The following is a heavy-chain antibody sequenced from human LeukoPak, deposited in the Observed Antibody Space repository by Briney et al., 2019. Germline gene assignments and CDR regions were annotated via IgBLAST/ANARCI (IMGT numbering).Heavy chain of an antibody. CDR2: SYSGNTT. CDR1: GFTVSSNY. D-gene: IGHD6-19*01. CDR3: ATYSSGRRGYYFDS. Sequence: GGSLRLSCAASGFTVSSNYMSWVRQAPGKGLEWVAISYSGNTTYCADSVRGRFTISRDKSKNRLHLQMNSLKAEDTAVYYCATYSSGRRGYYFDSWGQGTLVTVSS. J-gene: IGHJ4*02. V-gene: IGHV3-66*01.